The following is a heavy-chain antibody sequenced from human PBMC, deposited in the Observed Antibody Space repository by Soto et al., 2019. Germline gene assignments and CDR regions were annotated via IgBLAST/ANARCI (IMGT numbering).Heavy chain of an antibody. CDR1: GFTFSSYA. V-gene: IGHV3-23*01. Sequence: GGSLRLSCAASGFTFSSYAMSWVRQAPGKGLEWVSAISDSGGSTYYADSVKGQFTISRDNSKNTLYLQMNSLRAEDTAVYYCAKESWSSGWLDYWGQGTLVTVSS. J-gene: IGHJ4*02. D-gene: IGHD6-19*01. CDR3: AKESWSSGWLDY. CDR2: ISDSGGST.